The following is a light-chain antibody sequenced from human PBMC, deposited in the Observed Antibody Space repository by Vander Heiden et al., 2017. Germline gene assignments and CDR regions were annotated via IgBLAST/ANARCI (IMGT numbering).Light chain of an antibody. V-gene: IGKV3-11*01. Sequence: EIVLAQSPAPLSLSPGERATLACRGSESIRGVVDWYQQKPGQAPRLLIYDASNRATGIPARFSGSGSGTVFTLTSSNLEPEDFAVYYCQQRNSWPRTFGQGTKVEI. CDR3: QQRNSWPRT. CDR2: DAS. J-gene: IGKJ2*01. CDR1: ESIRGV.